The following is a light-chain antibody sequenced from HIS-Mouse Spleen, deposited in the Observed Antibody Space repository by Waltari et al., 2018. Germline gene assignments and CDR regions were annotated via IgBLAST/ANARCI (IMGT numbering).Light chain of an antibody. CDR1: RSYVGGYHS. Sequence: QSALTQPASVSGSPGQSITIPCPGTRSYVGGYHSVSWYQQHPGKAPKLMIYEVSNRPSGVSNRFSGSKSGNTASLTISGLQAEDEADYYCSSYTSSSTLYVFGTGTKVTVL. CDR2: EVS. J-gene: IGLJ1*01. V-gene: IGLV2-14*01. CDR3: SSYTSSSTLYV.